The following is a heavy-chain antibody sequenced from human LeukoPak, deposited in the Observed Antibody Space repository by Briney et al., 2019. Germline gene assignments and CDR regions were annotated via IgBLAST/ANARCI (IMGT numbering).Heavy chain of an antibody. CDR1: GYTFTGYY. V-gene: IGHV1-2*06. Sequence: ASVEVSCKAPGYTFTGYYMHWVRQAPGQGLEWMGRINPNRGGTNYAQKFQGRVTMTRDTSISTAYMELSRLRSDDTAVYYCARGGIYDILTGYTVGDYWGQGTLVTVSS. CDR3: ARGGIYDILTGYTVGDY. J-gene: IGHJ4*02. CDR2: INPNRGGT. D-gene: IGHD3-9*01.